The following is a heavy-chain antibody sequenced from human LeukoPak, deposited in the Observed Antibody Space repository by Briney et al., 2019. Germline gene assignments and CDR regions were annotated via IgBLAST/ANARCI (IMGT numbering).Heavy chain of an antibody. J-gene: IGHJ4*02. V-gene: IGHV3-21*01. CDR2: ISSSSSYI. CDR1: GFTFSSYS. Sequence: GGSLRLSCAGSGFTFSSYSMNWVRQAPGKGLEWVSSISSSSSYIYYADSVKGRFTISRDNAKNSLYLQMNSLRAEDTAVYYCPSFGYDSSGYYDYWGQGTLVTVSS. CDR3: PSFGYDSSGYYDY. D-gene: IGHD3-22*01.